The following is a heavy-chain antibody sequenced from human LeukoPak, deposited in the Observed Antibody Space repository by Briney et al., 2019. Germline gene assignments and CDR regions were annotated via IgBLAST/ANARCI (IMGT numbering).Heavy chain of an antibody. J-gene: IGHJ5*02. D-gene: IGHD2-8*02. V-gene: IGHV4-59*01. Sequence: SSETLSLTCSVSGGSISSGYWSRIRQPPGKGLEWIAYIYNSGRSNYNPSLKSRVTISLDTSKNQFSLKLSSVTAADTAVYYCAGGSGASWFDPWGQGTLVTVSS. CDR3: AGGSGASWFDP. CDR2: IYNSGRS. CDR1: GGSISSGY.